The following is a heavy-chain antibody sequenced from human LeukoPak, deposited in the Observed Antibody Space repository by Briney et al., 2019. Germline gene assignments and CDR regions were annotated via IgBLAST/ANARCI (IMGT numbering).Heavy chain of an antibody. CDR2: MNPNSGNT. J-gene: IGHJ4*02. V-gene: IGHV1-8*01. Sequence: ASVKVSCKASGYTFTSYDINWVRQATGQGLEWLGWMNPNSGNTGYAQKFQGRVTMTRNTSISTAYMELSSLRSEDTAVYYCARGEHFGYYDFWSGYYAGGYYFDYWGQGTLVTVSS. CDR1: GYTFTSYD. CDR3: ARGEHFGYYDFWSGYYAGGYYFDY. D-gene: IGHD3-3*01.